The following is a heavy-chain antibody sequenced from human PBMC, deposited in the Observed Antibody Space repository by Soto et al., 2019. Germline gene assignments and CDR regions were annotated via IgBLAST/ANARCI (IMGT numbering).Heavy chain of an antibody. J-gene: IGHJ4*02. V-gene: IGHV3-48*04. CDR1: GFTFNKYT. D-gene: IGHD1-26*01. CDR3: ARDKSGSYSIDY. Sequence: EVQLVESGGGLVQSGGSLRLTCVASGFTFNKYTMNWVRQAPGKGLEWLSYISGGGGTMFYADSVKGRVTISRDNAKNSLYQQMDSLRAEDTAVYYGARDKSGSYSIDYRGQGTLVTVSS. CDR2: ISGGGGTM.